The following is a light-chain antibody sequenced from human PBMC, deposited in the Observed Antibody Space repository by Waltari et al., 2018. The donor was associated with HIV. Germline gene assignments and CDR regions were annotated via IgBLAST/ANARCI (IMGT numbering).Light chain of an antibody. CDR3: ATWDDSLDGPM. J-gene: IGLJ3*02. Sequence: QSVRTQPSSASGTPGQSVTLSYSARLSAPGRYPVTRYQLLPGTAPKLLIYRSDQRPSGVPDRFSGSKSGTSASLAISGLRSEDEADYYCATWDDSLDGPMFGGGTKLTVL. CDR2: RSD. CDR1: LSAPGRYP. V-gene: IGLV1-44*01.